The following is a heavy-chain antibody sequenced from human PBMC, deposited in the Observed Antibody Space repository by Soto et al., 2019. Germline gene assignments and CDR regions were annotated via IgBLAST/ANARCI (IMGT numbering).Heavy chain of an antibody. CDR3: ARDPYSSSDYFDY. V-gene: IGHV3-21*01. D-gene: IGHD6-6*01. Sequence: GGSLRLSCAASGFTFSSYSMNWVRQAPGKGLEWVSSISSSSSYIYYADSVKGRSTISRDNAKNSPYLQMNSLRAEDTAVYYCARDPYSSSDYFDYWGQGTLVTVSS. J-gene: IGHJ4*02. CDR1: GFTFSSYS. CDR2: ISSSSSYI.